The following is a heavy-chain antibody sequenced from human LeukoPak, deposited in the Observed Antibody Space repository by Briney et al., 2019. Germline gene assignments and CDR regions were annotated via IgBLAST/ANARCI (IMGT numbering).Heavy chain of an antibody. CDR1: GYSFTTYW. CDR3: ARRDYSSGRTYFHH. D-gene: IGHD3-22*01. V-gene: IGHV5-51*01. CDR2: IYPGDSTT. J-gene: IGHJ1*01. Sequence: GESLKISCKGSGYSFTTYWIGWVRQMPGKGLEWMGVIYPGDSTTRYGPSFQGQVTISADKSNNTAYLQWTSLKASDTAMYYCARRDYSSGRTYFHHWGQGTLVTVSS.